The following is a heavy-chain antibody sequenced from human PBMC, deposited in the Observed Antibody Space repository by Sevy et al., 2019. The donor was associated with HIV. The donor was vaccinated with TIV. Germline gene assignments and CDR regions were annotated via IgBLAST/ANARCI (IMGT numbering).Heavy chain of an antibody. Sequence: GGSLRLSCKGSGYSFTSYWIGWVRQMPGKGLEWMGIIYPADSDTRYSPSFQGQVTISADKSISTAYLQWSSLKASDTAMYYCARRSPMTTVIDYWGQGTLVTVSS. CDR1: GYSFTSYW. J-gene: IGHJ4*02. D-gene: IGHD4-17*01. CDR3: ARRSPMTTVIDY. CDR2: IYPADSDT. V-gene: IGHV5-51*01.